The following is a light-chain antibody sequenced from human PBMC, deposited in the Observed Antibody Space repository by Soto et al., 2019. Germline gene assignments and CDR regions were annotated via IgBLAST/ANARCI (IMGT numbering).Light chain of an antibody. V-gene: IGKV3-20*01. J-gene: IGKJ4*01. CDR3: QQYASSPLT. CDR1: QSVGRDY. Sequence: EIVLTQSPGTLSLSPGERATLSCRASQSVGRDYLAWYQQQPGQAPRLLIYQASSRATGIPDRFSGSWSGTDFTLTISRLEPEDFSEFYCQQYASSPLTFGGGTKVEIK. CDR2: QAS.